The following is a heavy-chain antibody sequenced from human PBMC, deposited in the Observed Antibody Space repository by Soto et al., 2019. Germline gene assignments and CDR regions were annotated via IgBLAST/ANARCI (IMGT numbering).Heavy chain of an antibody. CDR1: GFTFSSYA. CDR2: ISYDGSNK. V-gene: IGHV3-30-3*01. CDR3: ARDLDTAMVIGY. J-gene: IGHJ4*02. Sequence: QVQLVESGGGVVQPGRSLRLSCAASGFTFSSYAMHWVRQAPGKGLEWVAVISYDGSNKYYADSVKGRFTISRDNSKNTLYLQMNSLRAEDTAVYYCARDLDTAMVIGYWGQGTLVTVSS. D-gene: IGHD5-18*01.